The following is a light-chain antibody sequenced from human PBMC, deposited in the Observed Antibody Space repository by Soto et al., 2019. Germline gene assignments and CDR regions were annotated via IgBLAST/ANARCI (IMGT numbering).Light chain of an antibody. J-gene: IGKJ2*01. CDR2: DAS. V-gene: IGKV1-39*01. Sequence: DIQMTQSPSSLSASVGDRVTITCRASQGISTYLVWYQQRQGRAPKLLIYDASSLLSGVPSRFSGSGSGTDFTLTISSLQPEEFATYYCQQSYRTPYTFGQGTKLETK. CDR1: QGISTY. CDR3: QQSYRTPYT.